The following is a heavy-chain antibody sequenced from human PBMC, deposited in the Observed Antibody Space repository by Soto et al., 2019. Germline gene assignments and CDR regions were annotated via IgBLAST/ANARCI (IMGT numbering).Heavy chain of an antibody. J-gene: IGHJ4*02. V-gene: IGHV6-1*01. CDR1: GDSVSSNSAA. Sequence: QVQLQQSGPGLVKPSQTLSLTCAISGDSVSSNSAAWNWIRQSPSRGLEWLGRTYYRSKWYNDYAVSVKGRITINPDTSRNQFSLQLNSVTPEDTAVYYCARNRGRGYCSSTSCPTRFDYWGQGTLVTVSS. CDR3: ARNRGRGYCSSTSCPTRFDY. D-gene: IGHD2-2*01. CDR2: TYYRSKWYN.